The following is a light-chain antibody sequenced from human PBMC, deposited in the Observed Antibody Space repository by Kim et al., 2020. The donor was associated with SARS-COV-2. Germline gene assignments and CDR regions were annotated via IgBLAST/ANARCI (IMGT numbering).Light chain of an antibody. CDR2: DVS. CDR1: SSDVGAYDY. V-gene: IGLV2-14*03. CDR3: SSYPRL. J-gene: IGLJ3*02. Sequence: QSALTQPASVSGSPGQSVTISCTGTSSDVGAYDYVSWYQQHPGKAPKLIIHDVSQRPSGVSNRFSGSKSGNTASLTISGLQAEDETNYYCSSYPRLFGGGTKLTVL.